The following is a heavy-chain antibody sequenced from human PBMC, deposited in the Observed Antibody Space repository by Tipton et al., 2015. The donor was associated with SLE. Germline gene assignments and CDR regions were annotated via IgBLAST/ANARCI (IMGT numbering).Heavy chain of an antibody. V-gene: IGHV4-59*03. CDR1: GGSISSYY. CDR3: ATSGYASLSWFDP. D-gene: IGHD5-12*01. Sequence: TLSLTCTVSGGSISSYYWSWIRQPPGKRLEWIGHVHSSGSTHYNPSLKSRVTISLDTSKNQFSLRMSSVTAADTAVYYCATSGYASLSWFDPWGQGTPVTVSS. CDR2: VHSSGST. J-gene: IGHJ5*02.